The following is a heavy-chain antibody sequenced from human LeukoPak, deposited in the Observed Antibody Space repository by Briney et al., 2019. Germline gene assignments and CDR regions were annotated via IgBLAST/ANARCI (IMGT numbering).Heavy chain of an antibody. CDR1: GYTFTSYD. V-gene: IGHV1-69*06. CDR2: IIPIFGTA. J-gene: IGHJ1*01. D-gene: IGHD5-24*01. CDR3: ARDEAGEMATILVA. Sequence: ASVKVSCKASGYTFTSYDISWVRQAPGQGLEWMGGIIPIFGTANYAQKFQGRVTITADKSTSTAYMELSSLRSEDTAVYYCARDEAGEMATILVAWGQGTLVTVSS.